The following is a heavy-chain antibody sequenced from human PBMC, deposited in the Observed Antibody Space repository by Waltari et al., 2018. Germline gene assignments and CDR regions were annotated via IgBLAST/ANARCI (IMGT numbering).Heavy chain of an antibody. J-gene: IGHJ4*02. CDR1: GGSFSGYY. D-gene: IGHD1-26*01. V-gene: IGHV4-34*01. CDR2: INHSGST. Sequence: QVQLQQWGAGLLKPSETLSLTCAVYGGSFSGYYWSWIRQPPGKGLEWIGEINHSGSTNYNPSLKSRVTISVDRSKNTLYLQMNSLRAEDTAVYYCAKEGRIVGATTVDYWGQGTLVTVSS. CDR3: AKEGRIVGATTVDY.